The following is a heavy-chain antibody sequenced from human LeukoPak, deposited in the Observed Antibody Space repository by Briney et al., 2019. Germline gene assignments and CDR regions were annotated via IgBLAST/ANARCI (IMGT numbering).Heavy chain of an antibody. Sequence: ASVKVSCKASEYNFTTYDINWVRQVTGQEPEWMGWMNPNSGDTGSVQKFQGRVTMTWNTSIDTAYMELASLRSEDTAVYYCARASLVDYPTLDYWGQGTLVTVSS. D-gene: IGHD4-11*01. CDR3: ARASLVDYPTLDY. J-gene: IGHJ4*02. CDR2: MNPNSGDT. V-gene: IGHV1-8*01. CDR1: EYNFTTYD.